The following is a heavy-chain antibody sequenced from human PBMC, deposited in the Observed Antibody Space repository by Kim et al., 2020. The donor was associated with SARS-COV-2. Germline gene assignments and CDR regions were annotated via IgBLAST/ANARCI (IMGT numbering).Heavy chain of an antibody. V-gene: IGHV4-34*01. Sequence: NPALKTRVTISVDTSKSQCSLKLSSVTAADTAVYYCARVQGSGSYRYFDYWGQGTLVTVSS. D-gene: IGHD3-10*01. CDR3: ARVQGSGSYRYFDY. J-gene: IGHJ4*02.